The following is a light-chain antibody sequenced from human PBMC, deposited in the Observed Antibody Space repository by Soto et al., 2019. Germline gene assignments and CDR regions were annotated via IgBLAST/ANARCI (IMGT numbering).Light chain of an antibody. CDR2: AAS. V-gene: IGKV1-5*01. Sequence: DIQRTQSPSTLSSSVGDRVTITCRASQSISSWLAWYKQKPGKAPKLLIYAASSLQSGVPSRFRGSGSGTEFTLTISSLKPEDFETYYCQQLNNYPRTFGQGTKVDIK. CDR1: QSISSW. J-gene: IGKJ1*01. CDR3: QQLNNYPRT.